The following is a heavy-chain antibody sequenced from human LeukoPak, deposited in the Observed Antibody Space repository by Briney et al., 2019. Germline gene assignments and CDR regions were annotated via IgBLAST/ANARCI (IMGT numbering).Heavy chain of an antibody. CDR3: AKDAPASSSGYYYYYGMDV. J-gene: IGHJ6*02. CDR1: GFTFSNYW. V-gene: IGHV3-43*02. Sequence: GGSLRLSCAASGFTFSNYWMHWVRQAPGKGLEWVSLISGDGETIYYADSVKGRFTISRDNSKNSLYLQMNSLRTEDTALYYCAKDAPASSSGYYYYYGMDVWDQGTTVTVSS. CDR2: ISGDGETI. D-gene: IGHD6-6*01.